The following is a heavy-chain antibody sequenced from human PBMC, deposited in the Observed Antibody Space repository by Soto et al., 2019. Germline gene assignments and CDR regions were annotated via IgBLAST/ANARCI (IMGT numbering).Heavy chain of an antibody. Sequence: SETLSLTCTVSGGSISSGGYYWSWIRQHPGKGLEWIGYIYYSGSTYYNPSLKSRVTISVDTSKNQFSLKLSSVTAADTAVYYCARDFGSSGYYWLDRSGQGPLVTV. D-gene: IGHD3-22*01. V-gene: IGHV4-31*03. CDR2: IYYSGST. J-gene: IGHJ5*02. CDR3: ARDFGSSGYYWLDR. CDR1: GGSISSGGYY.